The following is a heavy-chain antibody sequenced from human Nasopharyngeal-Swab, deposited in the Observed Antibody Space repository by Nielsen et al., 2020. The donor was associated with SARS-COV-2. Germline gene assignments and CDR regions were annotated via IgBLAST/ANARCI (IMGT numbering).Heavy chain of an antibody. D-gene: IGHD6-19*01. Sequence: ASVKDSCKASGYTFTGNYMHWVRKAPGQGREGMGWINPNSGGTNYAQKFQGWVTMTRDTSISTAYMELSRLRSDDTAVYYCARGGYSSGWPDRYGMDVWGQGTTVTVSS. V-gene: IGHV1-2*04. J-gene: IGHJ6*02. CDR3: ARGGYSSGWPDRYGMDV. CDR2: INPNSGGT. CDR1: GYTFTGNY.